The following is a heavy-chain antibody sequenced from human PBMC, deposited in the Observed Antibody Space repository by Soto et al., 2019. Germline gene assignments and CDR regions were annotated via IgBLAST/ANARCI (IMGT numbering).Heavy chain of an antibody. CDR2: IYHSGST. CDR1: GYSISSGYY. Sequence: PSETLSLTCAVSGYSISSGYYWGWIRQPPGKGLEWIGSIYHSGSTYYNPSLKRRVTISVDTSKNQFSLKLSSATAADTAVYYCARDLKSEGEENWFDPWGQGTLVTVSS. V-gene: IGHV4-38-2*02. CDR3: ARDLKSEGEENWFDP. J-gene: IGHJ5*02. D-gene: IGHD1-26*01.